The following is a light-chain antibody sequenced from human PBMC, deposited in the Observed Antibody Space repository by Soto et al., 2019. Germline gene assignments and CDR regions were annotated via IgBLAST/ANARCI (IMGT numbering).Light chain of an antibody. J-gene: IGLJ2*01. V-gene: IGLV4-69*01. CDR2: INSDGTY. CDR1: SGHSLYG. Sequence: QSVLTQSPSVSASLGASVKLTCTLSSGHSLYGVTWHQQRPGKGPRYLMKINSDGTYTKGDGIPDRFSGSSSGAARFLTISSLQSEDEADYYCQTWGTGPVLFGGGTKLTVL. CDR3: QTWGTGPVL.